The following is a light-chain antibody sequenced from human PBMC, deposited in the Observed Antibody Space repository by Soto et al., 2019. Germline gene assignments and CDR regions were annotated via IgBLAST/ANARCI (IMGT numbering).Light chain of an antibody. V-gene: IGKV1-5*03. J-gene: IGKJ2*01. CDR3: QQYNSYSA. CDR1: QSISSW. Sequence: DIQMTQSPSTLSASVGDRVTITCRASQSISSWLAWYQQKPGKAPKVLICKASTLESGVPSRFSGSGSGTEFTLTISSLQPDDFATYYCQQYNSYSAFGQGTKLEIK. CDR2: KAS.